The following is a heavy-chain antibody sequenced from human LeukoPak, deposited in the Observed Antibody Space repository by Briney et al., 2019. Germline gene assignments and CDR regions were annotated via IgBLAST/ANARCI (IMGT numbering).Heavy chain of an antibody. D-gene: IGHD3-10*01. CDR3: ARVGYYASGPFSYFDY. V-gene: IGHV3-30-3*01. CDR1: GFTFSNYA. Sequence: GGSLRLSCAATGFTFSNYAIHWGRQAPGKGLEWVAFISDDGSRQHYADSVKGRFTISRDNSKNTLYLQMNSLSVEDTAVYYCARVGYYASGPFSYFDYWGQGTLVTVSS. CDR2: ISDDGSRQ. J-gene: IGHJ4*02.